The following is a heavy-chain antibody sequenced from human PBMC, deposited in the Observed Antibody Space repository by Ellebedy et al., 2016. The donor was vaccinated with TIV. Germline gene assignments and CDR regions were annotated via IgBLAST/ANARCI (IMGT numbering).Heavy chain of an antibody. CDR2: ISNTGSRT. CDR3: EKEREGGSDSSAPRYYFDY. D-gene: IGHD3-22*01. Sequence: GESLKISCAASGFTFSSYAMSWVRQAPGKGLEWVSTISNTGSRTYYAHSVEGRFIIARDNSKKTLYLQMNSLSAEDTAVYYCEKEREGGSDSSAPRYYFDYWGLGTLVTVSS. J-gene: IGHJ4*02. CDR1: GFTFSSYA. V-gene: IGHV3-23*01.